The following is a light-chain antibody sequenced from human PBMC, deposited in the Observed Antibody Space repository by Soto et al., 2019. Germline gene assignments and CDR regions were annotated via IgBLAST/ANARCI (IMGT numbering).Light chain of an antibody. CDR3: QQRNSWPPTFT. V-gene: IGKV3-11*01. J-gene: IGKJ5*01. Sequence: EIVLTQSPATLSLSPGERATLSCRASQSVGSFLAWYQQKPGQAPRLLIYDTSIRATGIPARFSGSGSGTDFTLTTSSLEPEDFAVYYCQQRNSWPPTFTFCQGTRLEIK. CDR1: QSVGSF. CDR2: DTS.